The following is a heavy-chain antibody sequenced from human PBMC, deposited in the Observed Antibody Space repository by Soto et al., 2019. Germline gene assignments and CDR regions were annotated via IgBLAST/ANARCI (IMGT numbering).Heavy chain of an antibody. Sequence: ASVKVSCKASGYTFTSYGISWVRQAPGQVVEWMGWISAYNGNTNYAQKLQGRVTMTTDTSTSTAYMELRSLRSDDTAVYYCARDRLGYCSSPSGPIWYYDVDYWGQGSLIAV. D-gene: IGHD2-2*01. CDR2: ISAYNGNT. V-gene: IGHV1-18*01. J-gene: IGHJ4*02. CDR1: GYTFTSYG. CDR3: ARDRLGYCSSPSGPIWYYDVDY.